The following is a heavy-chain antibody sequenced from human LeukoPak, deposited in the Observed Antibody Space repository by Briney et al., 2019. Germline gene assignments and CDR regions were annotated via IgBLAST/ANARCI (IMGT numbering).Heavy chain of an antibody. J-gene: IGHJ5*02. V-gene: IGHV4-59*01. CDR3: ARGVYYGLGNDFRFDP. CDR2: IYYSGST. D-gene: IGHD3-10*01. Sequence: SETLSLTCTVSGGSISSYYWSWIRQPPGKGLEWIGYIYYSGSTNYKPSLKSRVTISVDTSKNQFSLKLSSVTAADTAVYYCARGVYYGLGNDFRFDPWGQGTLVTVSS. CDR1: GGSISSYY.